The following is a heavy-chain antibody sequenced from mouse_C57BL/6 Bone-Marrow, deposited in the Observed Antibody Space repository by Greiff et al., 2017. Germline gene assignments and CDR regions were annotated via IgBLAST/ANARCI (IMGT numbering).Heavy chain of an antibody. CDR1: GFTFSNYW. D-gene: IGHD2-5*01. V-gene: IGHV6-3*01. CDR2: IRLKSDNYAS. Sequence: EVKLVESGGGLVQPGGSVKLSCVASGFTFSNYWMNWVRQSPEKGLEWVAQIRLKSDNYASHYAVSVKGRFTISRGDSKSSVYLQKNDLRAENTGICYCYAYESNYAMDYWGQGTSVTVSS. J-gene: IGHJ4*01. CDR3: YAYESNYAMDY.